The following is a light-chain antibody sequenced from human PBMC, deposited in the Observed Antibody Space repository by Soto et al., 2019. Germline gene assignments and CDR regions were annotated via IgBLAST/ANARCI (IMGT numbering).Light chain of an antibody. J-gene: IGLJ2*01. CDR1: SSNIGAGYD. V-gene: IGLV1-40*01. CDR2: GDR. Sequence: QSVLTQPPSVSGAPGQRVTISCTGSSSNIGAGYDVQWYQHVPGTAPKLLIYGDRNRPSGVPDRFSGSKSGTSASLAITGLQAEDEADYYCQSHDSSLSGSDVIFGGGTKLTVL. CDR3: QSHDSSLSGSDVI.